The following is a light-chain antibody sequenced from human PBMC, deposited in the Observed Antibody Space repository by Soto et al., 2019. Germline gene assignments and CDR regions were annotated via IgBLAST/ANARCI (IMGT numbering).Light chain of an antibody. CDR3: MQALQTAWT. Sequence: DIVMTQSPLSLPVTPGEPASISCRSSQSLLHSNGYNYLDWYLQKPGQSPQLLIYLGSNRASGVPDRFSGSGSGTDFTLQISRVEAEDVGVYYCMQALQTAWTFGQGTRVDIK. V-gene: IGKV2-28*01. CDR1: QSLLHSNGYNY. J-gene: IGKJ1*01. CDR2: LGS.